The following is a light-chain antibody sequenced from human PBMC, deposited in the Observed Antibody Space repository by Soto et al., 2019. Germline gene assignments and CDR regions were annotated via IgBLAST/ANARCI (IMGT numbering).Light chain of an antibody. J-gene: IGKJ1*01. V-gene: IGKV3-11*01. CDR3: QQRSDWPWT. CDR1: QSVSSN. CDR2: EAS. Sequence: EIVMTQSPATLAGSPGERATFACRSSQSVSSNLAWYQQKPGQAPRLLMYEASNRATGIPARFSGGGSGTDFTLTISSLEPEDFAVYYCQQRSDWPWTFGQGTKVDIK.